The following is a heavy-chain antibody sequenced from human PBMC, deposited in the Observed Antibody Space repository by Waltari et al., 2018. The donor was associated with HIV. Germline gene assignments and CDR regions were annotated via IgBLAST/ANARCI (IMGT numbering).Heavy chain of an antibody. J-gene: IGHJ1*01. D-gene: IGHD6-13*01. V-gene: IGHV4-34*01. CDR3: ARGPFGAAGLKYFQD. Sequence: QVQLQQWGAGLLKPSEPLSLTCAVYGGSFIAYYCNSLPQPPEKGLEWIGEINHSGSTNYNPSLKSRVTISEDTSKNQFSLRLSSLTAADTAVYYCARGPFGAAGLKYFQDWGQGTLVIVSS. CDR2: INHSGST. CDR1: GGSFIAYY.